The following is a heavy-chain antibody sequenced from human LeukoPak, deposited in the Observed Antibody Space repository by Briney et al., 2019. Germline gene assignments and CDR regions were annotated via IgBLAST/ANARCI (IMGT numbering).Heavy chain of an antibody. CDR1: GLTFSSYA. J-gene: IGHJ4*02. CDR2: ISSNGGNT. CDR3: VKGGKGISDSSGYYLFDY. D-gene: IGHD3-22*01. V-gene: IGHV3-64D*09. Sequence: GGSLRLSCSASGLTFSSYAMHWVRQAPGKGLEYVSAISSNGGNTYHADSVKGRFTNSRDNSKNMLYLQMSSLRAEDTAVYYCVKGGKGISDSSGYYLFDYWGQGTLVAVSS.